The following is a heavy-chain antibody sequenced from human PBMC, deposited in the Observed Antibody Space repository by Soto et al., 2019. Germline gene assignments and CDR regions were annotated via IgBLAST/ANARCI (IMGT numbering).Heavy chain of an antibody. CDR3: XXXXXXXXXXX. Sequence: QVQLVESGGGVVQPGRSLRLSCAASGFTFSSYAMHWXRQAPGKGLEWVAFXXLDGXNKYYADSVKGRFTISRDNXXXXXXXXXXXXXXXXXXXXXXXXXXXXXXXXXWGQXTLVXVSS. J-gene: IGHJ4*02. CDR1: GFTFSSYA. CDR2: XXLDGXNK. V-gene: IGHV3-30*01.